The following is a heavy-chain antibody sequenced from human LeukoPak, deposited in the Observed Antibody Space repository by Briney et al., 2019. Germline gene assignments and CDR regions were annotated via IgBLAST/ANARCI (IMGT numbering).Heavy chain of an antibody. CDR1: GGSISSGGYY. CDR3: ARLPRSRQLDDY. D-gene: IGHD6-13*01. Sequence: SETLSLTCTVSGGSISSGGYYWSWIRQHPGQGLEWIGYIYYSGSTYYNPSIKSRVTISVDTSKNQFSLKLSSVTAADTAVYYCARLPRSRQLDDYWGQGTLVTVSS. CDR2: IYYSGST. J-gene: IGHJ4*02. V-gene: IGHV4-31*03.